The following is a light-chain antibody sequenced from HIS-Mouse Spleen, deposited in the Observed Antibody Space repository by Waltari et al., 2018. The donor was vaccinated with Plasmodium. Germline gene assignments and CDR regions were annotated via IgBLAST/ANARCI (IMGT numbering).Light chain of an antibody. V-gene: IGLV3-21*02. CDR3: QVWDSSSDHYV. Sequence: SYVLTQPPSVSVAPGQTARITCGGNNIGSTSVHWYQQKPGQAPVLVVYDDSDRPSGSPERFSCSNAGNTATLTISRVEAGEEADYYCQVWDSSSDHYVFGTGTKVTVL. CDR2: DDS. CDR1: NIGSTS. J-gene: IGLJ1*01.